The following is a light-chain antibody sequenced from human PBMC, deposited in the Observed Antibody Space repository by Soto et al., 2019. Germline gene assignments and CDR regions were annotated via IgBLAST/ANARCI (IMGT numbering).Light chain of an antibody. Sequence: QSALTQPRSVSGSPGQSVTISCTGTSSDVGDYDYVSWYQQHPGRAPKLLIYGVGKRPSGVPDRFSGSKSGNTASLTISGLQAEDEADYYCCSYAGSYTLLFGGGTQLTVL. CDR3: CSYAGSYTLL. V-gene: IGLV2-11*01. CDR2: GVG. J-gene: IGLJ2*01. CDR1: SSDVGDYDY.